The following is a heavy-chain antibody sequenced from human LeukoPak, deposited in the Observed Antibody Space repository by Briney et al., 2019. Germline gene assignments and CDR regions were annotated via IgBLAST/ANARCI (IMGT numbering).Heavy chain of an antibody. CDR2: IYYSGNT. D-gene: IGHD5-18*01. Sequence: PSETLSLTCTVSGGSISSSTYYWGWIRQPPGKGLEWIGSIYYSGNTYYNPSLKSRVTISVDTSKNQFSLKLSSVTAADTAVYYCARVWGYSYGYLDYWGQGTLVTVSS. V-gene: IGHV4-39*07. CDR1: GGSISSSTYY. J-gene: IGHJ4*02. CDR3: ARVWGYSYGYLDY.